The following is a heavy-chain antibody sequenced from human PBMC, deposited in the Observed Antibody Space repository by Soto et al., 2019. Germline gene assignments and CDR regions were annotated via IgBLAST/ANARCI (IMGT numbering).Heavy chain of an antibody. CDR2: IKTKIEGGTT. V-gene: IGHV3-15*07. J-gene: IGHJ6*02. D-gene: IGHD6-25*01. CDR3: TADIPNISANYGMDV. Sequence: GGSLRLSCAASGFIFSNTWINWVRQAPGKGLEWVGRIKTKIEGGTTNYAAPVKGRFTVSGDDSKNTVYLHMNSLRTEDTAVYYCTADIPNISANYGMDVWGQGTTVTV. CDR1: GFIFSNTW.